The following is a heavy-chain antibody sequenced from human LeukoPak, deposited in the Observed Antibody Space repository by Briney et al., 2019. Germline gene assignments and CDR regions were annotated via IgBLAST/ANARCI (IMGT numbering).Heavy chain of an antibody. CDR3: ARGQSGDQMDV. D-gene: IGHD3-10*01. CDR2: INPSG. J-gene: IGHJ6*04. Sequence: ASVKVSCKASGYTFSSYYIHWVRQAPGQGPEWMGRINPSGHVQKFQGRVTMTRDMSTSTVYMELNSLRSEDTAVYYCARGQSGDQMDVWGKGTPVTVSS. V-gene: IGHV1-46*01. CDR1: GYTFSSYY.